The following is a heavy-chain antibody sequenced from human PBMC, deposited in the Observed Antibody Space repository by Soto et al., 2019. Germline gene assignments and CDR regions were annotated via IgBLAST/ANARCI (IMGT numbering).Heavy chain of an antibody. V-gene: IGHV3-64D*06. Sequence: PGGSLRLSCSASGFTFSTYTMHWVRQAPGKGLEYVSSIISNGGKTYYADSVKGRFSISRDNSKNTVYLQMSSLRAEDTAVYYCARGPDIVVVVAASPGGWFDPWGQGTLVTVSS. CDR1: GFTFSTYT. J-gene: IGHJ5*02. CDR2: IISNGGKT. D-gene: IGHD2-15*01. CDR3: ARGPDIVVVVAASPGGWFDP.